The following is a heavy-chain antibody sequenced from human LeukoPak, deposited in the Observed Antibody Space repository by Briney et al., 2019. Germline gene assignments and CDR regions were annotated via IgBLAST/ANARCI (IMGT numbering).Heavy chain of an antibody. J-gene: IGHJ4*02. CDR3: TSVSAGLVEY. V-gene: IGHV3-72*01. CDR1: GFTFSDHW. Sequence: GGSLRLSCAASGFTFSDHWVDWVRQAPGKGLEWVGRITNKANSYSTQYAASVKGRFTISRDDSKNSLYLQMSSLKTEDTAVYFCTSVSAGLVEYWGQGTLVTVSS. CDR2: ITNKANSYST. D-gene: IGHD3-16*01.